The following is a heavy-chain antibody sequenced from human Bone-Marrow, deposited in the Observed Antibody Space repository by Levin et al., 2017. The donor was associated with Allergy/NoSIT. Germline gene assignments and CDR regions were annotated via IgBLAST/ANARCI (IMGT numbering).Heavy chain of an antibody. CDR1: GGTFSSYA. J-gene: IGHJ4*02. V-gene: IGHV1-69*13. CDR2: IIPIFGTA. D-gene: IGHD4-17*01. CDR3: ARGRGYGDPTSYFDY. Sequence: ASVKVSCKASGGTFSSYAISWVRQAPGQGLEWMGGIIPIFGTANYAQKFQGRVTITADESTSTAYMELSSLRSEDTAVYYCARGRGYGDPTSYFDYWGQGTLVTVSS.